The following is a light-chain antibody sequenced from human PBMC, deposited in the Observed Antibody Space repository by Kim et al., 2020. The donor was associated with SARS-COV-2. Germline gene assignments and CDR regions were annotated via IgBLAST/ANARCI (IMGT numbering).Light chain of an antibody. CDR1: QDIRND. CDR2: GAS. J-gene: IGKJ5*01. Sequence: ASVGNRFTITCRASQDIRNDLGWYQQNPGRAPKRLIYGASSLQSGVPSRFSGTVSGTEFTLTISSLQPEDFATYFCLQHNSYPITFGQVTRLEIK. V-gene: IGKV1-17*01. CDR3: LQHNSYPIT.